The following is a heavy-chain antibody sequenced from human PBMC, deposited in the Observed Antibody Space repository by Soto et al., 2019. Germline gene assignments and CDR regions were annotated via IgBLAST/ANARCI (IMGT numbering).Heavy chain of an antibody. CDR1: GFTFSSYG. V-gene: IGHV3-33*01. Sequence: QVQLVESGGGVVQPGRSLRLSCAASGFTFSSYGMHWVRQAPGKGLEWVAVIWYDGSNKYYADSVKGRFTISRDNSKNPLYLQMNSLRAEDTAVYYCARDNPDYGDLLCDYWGQGTLVTVSS. CDR2: IWYDGSNK. J-gene: IGHJ4*02. D-gene: IGHD4-17*01. CDR3: ARDNPDYGDLLCDY.